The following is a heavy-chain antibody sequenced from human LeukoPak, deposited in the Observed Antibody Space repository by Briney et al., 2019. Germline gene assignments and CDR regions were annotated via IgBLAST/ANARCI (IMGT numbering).Heavy chain of an antibody. CDR2: ITWTGGGA. V-gene: IGHV3-9*01. J-gene: IGHJ4*02. D-gene: IGHD3-10*01. CDR3: AKADQAMVRGVPYYFEY. CDR1: GFSFDDYA. Sequence: GGSLRLSCAASGFSFDDYAMHWVRQVPGKGLEWVSGITWTGGGADYADSAKGRFTISRDNAKNSLYLQMNSLRPEDTALYFCAKADQAMVRGVPYYFEYWGQGTLVTVSS.